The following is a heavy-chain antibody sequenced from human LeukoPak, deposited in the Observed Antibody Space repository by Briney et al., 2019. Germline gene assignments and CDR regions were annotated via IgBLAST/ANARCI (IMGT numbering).Heavy chain of an antibody. CDR2: INPNSGGT. CDR1: GYTFTGYY. Sequence: ASVKVSCKASGYTFTGYYMHWVRQAPGQGLEWMGWINPNSGGTNYAQKLQGRVTMTTDTSTSTAYMELRSLRSDDTAVYYCARVLCSSTSCYGIDYWGQGTLVTVSS. V-gene: IGHV1-2*02. J-gene: IGHJ4*02. D-gene: IGHD2-2*01. CDR3: ARVLCSSTSCYGIDY.